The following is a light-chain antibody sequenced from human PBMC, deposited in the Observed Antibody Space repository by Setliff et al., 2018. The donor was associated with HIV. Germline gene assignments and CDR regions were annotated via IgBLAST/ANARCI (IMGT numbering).Light chain of an antibody. CDR2: NNN. CDR3: CSNTGSNTYV. Sequence: SALTQPPSASGTPGQRVTISRSGGNSNIGSNSVSWYRHLPGTAPKLLMHNNNQRPSGVPDRFSGSKSGTSASLAISGLQAEDEADYYCCSNTGSNTYVFGSGTKVTVL. CDR1: NSNIGSNS. V-gene: IGLV1-44*01. J-gene: IGLJ1*01.